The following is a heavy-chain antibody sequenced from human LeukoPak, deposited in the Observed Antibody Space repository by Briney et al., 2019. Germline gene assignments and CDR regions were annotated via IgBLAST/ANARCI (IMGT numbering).Heavy chain of an antibody. V-gene: IGHV4-30-2*01. Sequence: SETLSLTCTVSGGSISSGGYYWSWIRQPPGKGLEWIGYIYHSGSTYYNPSLKSRVTISVDRSKNQISLKLSSVTAADTAVYYCARGGGYYAFDYWGQGTLVTVSS. J-gene: IGHJ4*02. D-gene: IGHD3-22*01. CDR1: GGSISSGGYY. CDR3: ARGGGYYAFDY. CDR2: IYHSGST.